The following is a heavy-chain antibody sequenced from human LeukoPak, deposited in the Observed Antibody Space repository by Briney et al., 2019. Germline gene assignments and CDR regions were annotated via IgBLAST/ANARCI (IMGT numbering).Heavy chain of an antibody. Sequence: PSETLSLTCTVSGGSISSYYWSWIRQPAGKGLEWIGRIYTSGSTNYNPSLKSRVTMSVDTSKNQFSLQLNSVTPEDTAVYYCARTLGLYYGTGYYFDYWGQGTLVTVSS. J-gene: IGHJ4*02. CDR2: IYTSGST. CDR1: GGSISSYY. D-gene: IGHD3-10*01. CDR3: ARTLGLYYGTGYYFDY. V-gene: IGHV4-4*07.